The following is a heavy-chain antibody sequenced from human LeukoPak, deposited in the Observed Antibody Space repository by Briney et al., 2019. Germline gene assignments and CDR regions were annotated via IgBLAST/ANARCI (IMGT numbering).Heavy chain of an antibody. CDR1: GFTFSGSA. CDR3: NIYIAAAAPPKDYGMDV. J-gene: IGHJ6*02. CDR2: IRSKANSYAT. D-gene: IGHD6-13*01. Sequence: GGSLRLSCAASGFTFSGSAMHWVRQASGKGLEWVGRIRSKANSYATAYAASVKGRFTISRDDSKNTAYLQMNSLKTEDTAVYYCNIYIAAAAPPKDYGMDVWGQGTTVTVSS. V-gene: IGHV3-73*01.